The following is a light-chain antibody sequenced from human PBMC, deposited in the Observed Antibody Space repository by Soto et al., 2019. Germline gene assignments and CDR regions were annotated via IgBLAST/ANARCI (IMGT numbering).Light chain of an antibody. CDR1: QSITNY. CDR3: QQRSNWPLIT. V-gene: IGKV3-11*01. Sequence: IMLKHSPAAVSLSPKEGATLSCRARQSITNYLAWYQQKPGQAPRLLIYDVSNRATGIPARFSGSGSGTDFTLTIGSLEPEDFAVYYCQQRSNWPLITFGQGTKVDIK. CDR2: DVS. J-gene: IGKJ1*01.